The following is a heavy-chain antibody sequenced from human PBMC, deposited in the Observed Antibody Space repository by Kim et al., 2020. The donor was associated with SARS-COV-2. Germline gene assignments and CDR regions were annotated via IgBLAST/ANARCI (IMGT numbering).Heavy chain of an antibody. CDR2: K. V-gene: IGHV3-7*03. CDR3: ARNKYLRAFDI. J-gene: IGHJ3*02. D-gene: IGHD3-10*02. Sequence: KYYVDSVKGRFTISRDNAKNSLYLQMNSLRAEDTAVYYCARNKYLRAFDIWGQGTMVTVSS.